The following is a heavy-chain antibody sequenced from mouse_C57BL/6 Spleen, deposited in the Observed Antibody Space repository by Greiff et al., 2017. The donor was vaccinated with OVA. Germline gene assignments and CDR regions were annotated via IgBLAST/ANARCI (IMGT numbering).Heavy chain of an antibody. J-gene: IGHJ3*01. Sequence: EVQLQQSGPELVKPGASVKISCKASGYTFTDYYMNWVKQSHGKSLEWIGDINPNNGGTSYNQKFKGKATLTVDKSSSTAYMELRSLTSEDSAVYYCARGGNYDEAWFAYGGQGTLVTVSA. CDR2: INPNNGGT. D-gene: IGHD2-4*01. CDR1: GYTFTDYY. V-gene: IGHV1-26*01. CDR3: ARGGNYDEAWFAY.